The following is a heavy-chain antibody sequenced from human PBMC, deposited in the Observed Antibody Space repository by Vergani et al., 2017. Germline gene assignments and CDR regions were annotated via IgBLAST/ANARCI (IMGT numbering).Heavy chain of an antibody. CDR2: IRSDGSNK. J-gene: IGHJ4*02. CDR1: GFTFSHYG. CDR3: AKYLRDSTDGLPDS. V-gene: IGHV3-30*02. Sequence: QVQLVESGGGVVQPGGSLRLSCAASGFTFSHYGMSWVRQAPGKGLDWVGFIRSDGSNKYYVASVKGRFAISRDNSKNTLSLQMNSLRSEDTALYYCAKYLRDSTDGLPDSWGPGTLVIVSS. D-gene: IGHD2-21*02.